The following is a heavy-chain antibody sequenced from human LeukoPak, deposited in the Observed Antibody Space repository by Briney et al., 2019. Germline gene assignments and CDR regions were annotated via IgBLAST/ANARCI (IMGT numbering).Heavy chain of an antibody. Sequence: PSETLSLTCTVSGGSISSRNCYWCWIRQSAGKGLEWIGRLNPSGATFFNPSLRSRLTMSLDPSESQFSLKLSSVTAEDTALYYCARGRPFGDYFDYWGQGALVTVSS. D-gene: IGHD3-10*01. J-gene: IGHJ4*02. V-gene: IGHV4-61*02. CDR2: LNPSGAT. CDR3: ARGRPFGDYFDY. CDR1: GGSISSRNCY.